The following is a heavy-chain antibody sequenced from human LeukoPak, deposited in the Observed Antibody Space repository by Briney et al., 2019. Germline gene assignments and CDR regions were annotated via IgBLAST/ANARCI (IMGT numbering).Heavy chain of an antibody. V-gene: IGHV4-61*08. J-gene: IGHJ6*02. CDR3: ARGSDVVINYYYYGMDV. CDR1: GGSISSGGYY. D-gene: IGHD3-22*01. Sequence: SQTLSLTCTVSGGSISSGGYYWSWIRQPPGKGLEWIGYIYYSGSTNYNPSLKSRVTISVDTSKNRFSLKLSSVTAADTAVYYCARGSDVVINYYYYGMDVWGQGTTVTVSS. CDR2: IYYSGST.